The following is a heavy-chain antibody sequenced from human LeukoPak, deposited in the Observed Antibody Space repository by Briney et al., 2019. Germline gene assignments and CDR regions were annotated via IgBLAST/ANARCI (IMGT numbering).Heavy chain of an antibody. Sequence: SETLSLTCTVSGGSISSHYWSWIRQPPGKGLEWIGYIYYSGSTNYNPSLKSRVTISVDTSKNQFSLKLSSVTAAVTAVYYCARDKMRDGYNYYFDYWGQGTLVTVSS. J-gene: IGHJ4*02. CDR3: ARDKMRDGYNYYFDY. D-gene: IGHD5-24*01. CDR2: IYYSGST. CDR1: GGSISSHY. V-gene: IGHV4-59*11.